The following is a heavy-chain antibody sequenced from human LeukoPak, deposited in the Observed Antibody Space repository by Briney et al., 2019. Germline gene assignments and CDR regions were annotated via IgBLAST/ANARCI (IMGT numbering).Heavy chain of an antibody. J-gene: IGHJ6*02. CDR2: INPNSGGT. CDR1: GYTFTSYG. V-gene: IGHV1-2*04. CDR3: ARGHRIVVVPAADYYYYGMDV. Sequence: GASVKVSCKASGYTFTSYGISWVRQAPGQGLEWMGWINPNSGGTNYAQKFQGWVTMTRDTSISTAYMELSRLRSDDTAVYYCARGHRIVVVPAADYYYYGMDVWGQGTTVTVSS. D-gene: IGHD2-2*01.